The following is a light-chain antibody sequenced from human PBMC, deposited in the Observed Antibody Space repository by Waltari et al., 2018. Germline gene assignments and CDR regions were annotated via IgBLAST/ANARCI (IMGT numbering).Light chain of an antibody. CDR3: QHRSNRPLT. J-gene: IGKJ4*01. V-gene: IGKV3-11*01. CDR1: QSVSSY. Sequence: EIVLTQSPATLSLSPGERATLSCRASQSVSSYLAWYQQKPGQAPRLLIYDASSRATGIPARFSGSGSGTDFTLTISSLEPEDFAVYYCQHRSNRPLTFGGGTKVK. CDR2: DAS.